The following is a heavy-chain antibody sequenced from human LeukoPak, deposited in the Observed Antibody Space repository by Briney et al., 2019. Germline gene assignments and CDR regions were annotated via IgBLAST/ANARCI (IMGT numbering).Heavy chain of an antibody. D-gene: IGHD2-21*01. CDR3: ARDFVVATSHYYYGMDV. CDR2: IWYDGSNK. V-gene: IGHV3-30*02. J-gene: IGHJ6*02. Sequence: GGSLRLSCAASGFTFSSYGMHWVRQAPGKGLEWVAFIWYDGSNKYYADSVKGRFTISRDNSKNTLYLQMNSLRAEGTAVYYCARDFVVATSHYYYGMDVWGQGTTVTVSS. CDR1: GFTFSSYG.